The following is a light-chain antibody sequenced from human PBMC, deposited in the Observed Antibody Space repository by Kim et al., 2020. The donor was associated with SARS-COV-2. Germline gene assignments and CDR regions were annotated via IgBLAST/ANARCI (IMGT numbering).Light chain of an antibody. Sequence: DIQMTQSPSSLSASVGDRVTITCQASQDIATYLNWYQQKPGEAPKLLIYDASTLETGVPSRFSGSGSGTDFTFTITSLQPEDIATYYWLQFDELVTFVGGTKVDIK. CDR3: LQFDELVT. CDR2: DAS. CDR1: QDIATY. J-gene: IGKJ4*01. V-gene: IGKV1-33*01.